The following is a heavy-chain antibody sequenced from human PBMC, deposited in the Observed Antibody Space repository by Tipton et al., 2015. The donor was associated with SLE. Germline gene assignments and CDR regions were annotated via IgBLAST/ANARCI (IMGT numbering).Heavy chain of an antibody. V-gene: IGHV3-33*01. CDR1: GFTFSSYG. D-gene: IGHD6-19*01. J-gene: IGHJ6*03. CDR2: IWYDGSNK. Sequence: SLRLSCAASGFTFSSYGMHWVRQAPGKGLEWVAVIWYDGSNKYYADSVKGRFTISRDNSKNTLYLQMNSLRAEDTAVYYCAREAGYSSGWDYYYYYMDVWGKGTTVTVSS. CDR3: AREAGYSSGWDYYYYYMDV.